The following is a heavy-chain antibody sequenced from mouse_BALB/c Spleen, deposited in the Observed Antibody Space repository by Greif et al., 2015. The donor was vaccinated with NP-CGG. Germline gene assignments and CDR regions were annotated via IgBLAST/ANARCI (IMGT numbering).Heavy chain of an antibody. V-gene: IGHV1-80*01. J-gene: IGHJ4*01. CDR1: GYAFSSYW. CDR2: IYPGDGDT. CDR3: ARGEGNYDYAMDY. Sequence: QVQLQQSGAELVRPGSSVKISCKASGYAFSSYWMSWVKQRPGQGLEWIGQIYPGDGDTNYNGKFKGKATLTADKSSSTAYMQLSSLTSEDSAVYFCARGEGNYDYAMDYWGQGTSVTVSS. D-gene: IGHD2-1*01.